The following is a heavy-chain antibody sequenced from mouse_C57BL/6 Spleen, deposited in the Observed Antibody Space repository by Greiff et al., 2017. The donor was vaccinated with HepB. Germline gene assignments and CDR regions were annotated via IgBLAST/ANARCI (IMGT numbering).Heavy chain of an antibody. CDR2: ISYDGSN. J-gene: IGHJ3*01. Sequence: EVKLQESGPGLVKPSQSLSLTCSVTGYSITNGYYWNWIRQFPGNKLEWMGYISYDGSNNYNPSLKNRISITRDTSKNQFFLKLNSVTTEDTATYYCARDDPFAYWGQGTLVTVSA. CDR1: GYSITNGYY. CDR3: ARDDPFAY. V-gene: IGHV3-6*01.